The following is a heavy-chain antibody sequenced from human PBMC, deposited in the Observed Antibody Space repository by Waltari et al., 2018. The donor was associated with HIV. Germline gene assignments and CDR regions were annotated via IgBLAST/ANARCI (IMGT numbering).Heavy chain of an antibody. J-gene: IGHJ4*02. V-gene: IGHV7-4-1*02. CDR1: GYTFTSYA. CDR3: ARWKSVGEVGWEPAGEVDY. CDR2: INTNTGNP. D-gene: IGHD1-26*01. Sequence: QVQLVQSGSELKKPGASVKVSCKASGYTFTSYAMNWVRQAPGQGLGWMGWINTNTGNPTYAQGFTGRFVFSLDTSVSTAYLQISSLKAEDTAVYYCARWKSVGEVGWEPAGEVDYWGQGTLVTVSS.